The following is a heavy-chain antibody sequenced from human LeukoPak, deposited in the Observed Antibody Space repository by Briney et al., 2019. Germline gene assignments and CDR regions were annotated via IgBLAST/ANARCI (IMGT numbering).Heavy chain of an antibody. Sequence: ASVKVSCKASGYTFTSYDITWVRQATRQGLEWMGWLNPNSGNTGYAQKFQGRVTMTRNTSISTAYMELSSLRSEDTAVYYCARGGEGLNYYYGMDVWGQGTTVTVSS. CDR2: LNPNSGNT. CDR3: ARGGEGLNYYYGMDV. V-gene: IGHV1-8*01. D-gene: IGHD2-21*01. J-gene: IGHJ6*02. CDR1: GYTFTSYD.